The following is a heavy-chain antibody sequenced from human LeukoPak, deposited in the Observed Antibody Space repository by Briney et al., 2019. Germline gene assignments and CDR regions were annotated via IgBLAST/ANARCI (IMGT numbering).Heavy chain of an antibody. D-gene: IGHD1-26*01. CDR1: GFTFSSYA. CDR3: ARDSGKYSGSQTPNYYYMDV. J-gene: IGHJ6*03. V-gene: IGHV3-30-3*01. Sequence: GGSLRLSCAASGFTFSSYAMHWVRQAPGKGLEWVAVISYDGSNKYYADSVKGRFTISRDNSKNTLYLQMNSLRAEDTAVYYCARDSGKYSGSQTPNYYYMDVWGKGTTVTVSS. CDR2: ISYDGSNK.